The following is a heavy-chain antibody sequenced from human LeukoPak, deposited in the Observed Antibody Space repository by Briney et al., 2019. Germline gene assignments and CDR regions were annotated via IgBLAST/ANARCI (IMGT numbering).Heavy chain of an antibody. CDR3: ARTGQFDS. V-gene: IGHV3-7*05. CDR1: GFTFSNYW. CDR2: IKTDGSET. Sequence: GGSLRLSCAASGFTFSNYWMNWVRQAPGKGLEWVANIKTDGSETYYVDSVKGRFTISRDNARNSVYLQMNSLRAEDTAIYYCARTGQFDSWGQGTLVTIS. J-gene: IGHJ5*01.